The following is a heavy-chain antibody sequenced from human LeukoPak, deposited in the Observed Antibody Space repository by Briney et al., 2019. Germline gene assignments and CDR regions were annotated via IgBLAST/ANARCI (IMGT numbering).Heavy chain of an antibody. Sequence: LGAPFLPPTVSGGFLSSFYWSWIREPPREGLGGVGRIYTSGSTNYNPSLKSRVTMSVDTSKNQFSLKLSSVTAADTAVYYCARDIAAADNWFDPWGQGTLVTVSS. CDR2: IYTSGST. D-gene: IGHD6-13*01. J-gene: IGHJ5*02. V-gene: IGHV4-4*07. CDR1: GGFLSSFY. CDR3: ARDIAAADNWFDP.